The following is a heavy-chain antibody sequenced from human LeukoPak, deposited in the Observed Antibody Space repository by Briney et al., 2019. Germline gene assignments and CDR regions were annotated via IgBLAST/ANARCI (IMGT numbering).Heavy chain of an antibody. CDR3: AKDRVGDVDY. D-gene: IGHD3-10*01. J-gene: IGHJ4*02. Sequence: GGSLRLSCAASGFTFTSYSMNWVRQAPGKGLEWVSSISSSSNYIYYADSVKGRFTISRDNAKNSLYLQMNSLRAEDTAVYYCAKDRVGDVDYWGQGTLVTVSS. CDR1: GFTFTSYS. CDR2: ISSSSNYI. V-gene: IGHV3-21*01.